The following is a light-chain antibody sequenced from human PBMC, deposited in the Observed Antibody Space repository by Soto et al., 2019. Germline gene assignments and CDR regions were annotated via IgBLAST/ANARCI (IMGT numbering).Light chain of an antibody. V-gene: IGKV3-20*01. J-gene: IGKJ2*01. CDR1: QSVSSSY. CDR2: GAS. Sequence: EIVLTQSPGTLSLSPGERATLSCRASQSVSSSYLAWYQQKPGQAPRLLIYGASSRATGIPDRFSGSGSGTDFTLTSSRLKPEDFAVYYCHQYGSLYTFGQGTKLEIK. CDR3: HQYGSLYT.